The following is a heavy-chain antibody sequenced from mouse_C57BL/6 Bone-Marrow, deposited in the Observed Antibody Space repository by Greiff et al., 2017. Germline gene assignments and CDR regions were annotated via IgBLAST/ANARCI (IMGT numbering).Heavy chain of an antibody. D-gene: IGHD2-4*01. CDR2: IWSGGST. CDR1: GFSLTSYG. CDR3: AKKTGDYDVAMNY. Sequence: VKVVESGPGLVQPSQSLSITCTVSGFSLTSYGVHWVRQPPGKGLEWLGVIWSGGSTDYNAAFISRLSISKDNSKSQVFFKMNSRQADDTAISYCAKKTGDYDVAMNYGVQGTSVPVSP. J-gene: IGHJ4*01. V-gene: IGHV2-4*01.